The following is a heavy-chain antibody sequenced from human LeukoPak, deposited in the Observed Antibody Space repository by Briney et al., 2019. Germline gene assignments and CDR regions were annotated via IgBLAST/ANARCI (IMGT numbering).Heavy chain of an antibody. J-gene: IGHJ6*03. Sequence: GESLKISCKGSGYSFTSYWIGWVRQMPGKGLEWMGIIYPGDSDTRYSPSFQGQVTISADKSISTTYLQWSSLMASDTAVYYCLRSSGYYDIFYNYMDVWGKGTTVTVYS. CDR3: LRSSGYYDIFYNYMDV. CDR2: IYPGDSDT. CDR1: GYSFTSYW. D-gene: IGHD3-9*01. V-gene: IGHV5-51*01.